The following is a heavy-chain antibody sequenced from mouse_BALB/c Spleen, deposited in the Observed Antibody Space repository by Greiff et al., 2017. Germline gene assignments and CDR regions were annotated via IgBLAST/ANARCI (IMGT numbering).Heavy chain of an antibody. CDR3: ARQAYGSSYYFDY. D-gene: IGHD1-1*01. CDR2: IYPGDGDT. V-gene: IGHV1-82*01. Sequence: QVQLQQSGPELVKPGASVKISCKASGYAFSSSWMNWVKQRPGQGLEWIGRIYPGDGDTNYNGKFKGKATLTADKSSSTAYMQLSSLTSVDSAVYFCARQAYGSSYYFDYWGQGTTLTVSS. J-gene: IGHJ2*01. CDR1: GYAFSSSW.